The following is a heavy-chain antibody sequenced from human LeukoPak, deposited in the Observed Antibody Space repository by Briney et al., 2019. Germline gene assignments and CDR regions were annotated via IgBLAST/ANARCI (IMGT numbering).Heavy chain of an antibody. CDR3: ARDRGLIVGAAVDY. CDR2: IIPIFGTA. J-gene: IGHJ4*02. CDR1: GGTFSSYA. D-gene: IGHD1-26*01. V-gene: IGHV1-69*05. Sequence: SVKVSCKASGGTFSSYATSWVRQAPGQGLEWMGRIIPIFGTANYAQKFQGRVTITTDESTSTAYMELSSQRSEDTAVYYCARDRGLIVGAAVDYWGQGTLVTVSS.